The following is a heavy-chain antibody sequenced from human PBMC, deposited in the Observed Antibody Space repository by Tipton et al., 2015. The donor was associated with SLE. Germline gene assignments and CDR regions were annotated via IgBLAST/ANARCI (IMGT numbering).Heavy chain of an antibody. CDR2: VSGSGAST. Sequence: SLRLSCAASGFTFSSYAMSWVRQAPGKGLEWVSAVSGSGASTYYVDSVKGRFTISRDNSKNTLYLQMNSLRAEDTAVYYCAKFSSSSTVGAFDSWGQGTMVTVSS. D-gene: IGHD6-13*01. CDR1: GFTFSSYA. V-gene: IGHV3-23*01. CDR3: AKFSSSSTVGAFDS. J-gene: IGHJ3*02.